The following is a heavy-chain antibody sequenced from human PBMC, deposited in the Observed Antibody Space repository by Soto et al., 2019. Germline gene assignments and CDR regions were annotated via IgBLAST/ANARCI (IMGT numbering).Heavy chain of an antibody. CDR2: IWYDGSNK. J-gene: IGHJ3*02. CDR3: ARHPQRFGEGAFDI. V-gene: IGHV3-33*01. D-gene: IGHD3-10*01. CDR1: GFTFSSYG. Sequence: QVQLVESGGGVVQPGRSLRLSCAASGFTFSSYGMHWVRQAPGKGLEWVAVIWYDGSNKYYADSVKGRFTISRDNSKNTLYLQMNSLRAEDTAVDYCARHPQRFGEGAFDIWGQGTMVTVSS.